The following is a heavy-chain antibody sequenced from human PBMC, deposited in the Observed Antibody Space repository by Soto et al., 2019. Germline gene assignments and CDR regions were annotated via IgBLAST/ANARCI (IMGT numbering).Heavy chain of an antibody. CDR1: GGSIIHYY. D-gene: IGHD2-8*01. J-gene: IGHJ5*02. CDR2: AYYSGST. CDR3: ARDRSTYGGGGTGEVKENWFDP. Sequence: SETLSLTCTVSGGSIIHYYWSWIRQSPGKGLEWIGSAYYSGSTDYNPSLKSRVTMSVATSKNQVSLKLNSVTTADTAVYYCARDRSTYGGGGTGEVKENWFDPWGPGTLVTVSS. V-gene: IGHV4-59*01.